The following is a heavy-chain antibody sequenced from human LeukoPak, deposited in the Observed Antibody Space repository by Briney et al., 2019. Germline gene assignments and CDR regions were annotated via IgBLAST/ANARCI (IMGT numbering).Heavy chain of an antibody. CDR1: GFTFDEYA. V-gene: IGHV3-9*01. CDR3: AKYGDCTNGVCNDY. CDR2: ISWNSGSI. D-gene: IGHD2-8*01. J-gene: IGHJ4*02. Sequence: GRSLRLSCAASGFTFDEYAMHGVRQAPGKGLEWVSGISWNSGSIGYADSVKGRFTISRDNANNVLYQQMNSLRAEDTALYYCAKYGDCTNGVCNDYWGQGTLVTVSS.